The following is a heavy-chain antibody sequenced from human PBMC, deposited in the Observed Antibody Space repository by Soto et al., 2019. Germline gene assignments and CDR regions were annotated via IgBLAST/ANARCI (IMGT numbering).Heavy chain of an antibody. CDR2: IYSCGNT. D-gene: IGHD5-18*01. Sequence: EANLVPSGGGLVQPGVSMRLSGAASGFTCSNYWLHWDLQAPGKGLDWVSIIYSCGNTFDAASVNGRFTISSDTTKNTLYLQLNSVTAEDTAVYYCVREKAAADMAFGCWGQGTLVTVAS. V-gene: IGHV3-66*01. J-gene: IGHJ4*02. CDR3: VREKAAADMAFGC. CDR1: GFTCSNYW.